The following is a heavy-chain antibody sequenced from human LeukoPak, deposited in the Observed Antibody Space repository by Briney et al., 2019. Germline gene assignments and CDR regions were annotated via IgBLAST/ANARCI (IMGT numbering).Heavy chain of an antibody. D-gene: IGHD3-10*01. V-gene: IGHV1-3*01. Sequence: ASVKVSCKASGYTFTSYAMHWVRQAPGQRLEWMGWINAGNGNTKYSQKFQGRVTITRDTSASTAYMELSSLRSEDTAVYYCVRDIRARGGFGELFYNWGQGTLVTVSS. CDR1: GYTFTSYA. J-gene: IGHJ4*02. CDR2: INAGNGNT. CDR3: VRDIRARGGFGELFYN.